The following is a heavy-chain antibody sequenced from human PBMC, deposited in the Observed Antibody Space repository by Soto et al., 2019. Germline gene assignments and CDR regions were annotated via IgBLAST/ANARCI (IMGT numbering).Heavy chain of an antibody. J-gene: IGHJ3*02. CDR1: GFTFSSYA. CDR2: ISGSGGST. CDR3: APPVGREDAFDI. D-gene: IGHD1-26*01. V-gene: IGHV3-23*01. Sequence: EVQLLESGGGLVQPGGSLRLSCAASGFTFSSYAMSWVRQAPGKGLEWVSAISGSGGSTYYADSVKGRFTISRDNSKNTLYLQMNSLRAEDTAVYYCAPPVGREDAFDIWGQGTMVTVSS.